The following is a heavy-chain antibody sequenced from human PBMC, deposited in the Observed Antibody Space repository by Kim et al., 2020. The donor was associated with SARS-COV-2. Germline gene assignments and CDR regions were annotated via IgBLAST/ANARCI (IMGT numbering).Heavy chain of an antibody. V-gene: IGHV5-51*01. Sequence: RYRPSFPGQVTISADKSISTAYLQWSSLKASDTAMYYCARHQSDSNTFDYWGQGTLVTVSS. D-gene: IGHD3-22*01. J-gene: IGHJ4*02. CDR3: ARHQSDSNTFDY.